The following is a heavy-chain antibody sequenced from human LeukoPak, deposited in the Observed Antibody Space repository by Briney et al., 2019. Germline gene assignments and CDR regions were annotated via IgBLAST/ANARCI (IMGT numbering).Heavy chain of an antibody. CDR1: GFTFSSYG. Sequence: GGSLRLSCAASGFTFSSYGMHWVRQAPGKGLEGGAFIRYDGSNKYYADSVKGRFTISRDNSKNTLYLQMNSLRPEDTAVYYCAKVLSKGGGYYLTDYWGQGTLVTASS. J-gene: IGHJ4*02. CDR3: AKVLSKGGGYYLTDY. CDR2: IRYDGSNK. V-gene: IGHV3-30*02. D-gene: IGHD3-22*01.